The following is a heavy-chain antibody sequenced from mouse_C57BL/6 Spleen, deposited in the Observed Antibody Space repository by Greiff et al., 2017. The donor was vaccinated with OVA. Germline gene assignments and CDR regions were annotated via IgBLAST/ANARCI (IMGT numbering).Heavy chain of an antibody. J-gene: IGHJ2*01. CDR3: TGGNWAFDY. CDR2: IRLKSDNYAT. CDR1: GFTFSNYW. V-gene: IGHV6-3*01. D-gene: IGHD4-1*01. Sequence: EVKLVESGGGLVQPGGSMKLSCVASGFTFSNYWMNWVRQSPEKGLEWVAQIRLKSDNYATHYAESVKGRFTISRDDSKSSVYLQMNNLRAEDTGIYYCTGGNWAFDYWGQGTTLTVSS.